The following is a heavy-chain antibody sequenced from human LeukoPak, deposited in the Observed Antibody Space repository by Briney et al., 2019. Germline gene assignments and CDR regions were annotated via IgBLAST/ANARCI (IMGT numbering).Heavy chain of an antibody. CDR3: AVDYYDSSGYYRRFDY. CDR1: GGTFISYA. D-gene: IGHD3-22*01. Sequence: SVKVSCKASGGTFISYAISWVRQAPGQGLEWMGGIIPIFGTANYAQKFQGRVTITTDESTSTAYMELSSLRSEDTAVYYCAVDYYDSSGYYRRFDYWGQGTLVTVSS. CDR2: IIPIFGTA. J-gene: IGHJ4*02. V-gene: IGHV1-69*05.